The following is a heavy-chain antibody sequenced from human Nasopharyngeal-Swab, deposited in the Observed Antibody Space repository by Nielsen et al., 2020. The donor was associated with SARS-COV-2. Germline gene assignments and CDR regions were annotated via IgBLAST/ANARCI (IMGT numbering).Heavy chain of an antibody. Sequence: SETLSLNCTVSGGSIYSSNWWRWVRQSPGRGLEWFGEIHDSGTTAYNPSLKSRVTISVDKSKNQFSLKLSSVTAADTAVYYCARVKRITIFGVVPYFDYWGQGTLVTVSS. D-gene: IGHD3-3*01. CDR1: GGSIYSSNW. V-gene: IGHV4-4*02. CDR3: ARVKRITIFGVVPYFDY. CDR2: IHDSGTT. J-gene: IGHJ4*02.